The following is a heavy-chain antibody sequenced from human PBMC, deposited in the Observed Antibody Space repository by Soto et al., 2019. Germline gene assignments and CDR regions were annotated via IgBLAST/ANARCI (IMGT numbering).Heavy chain of an antibody. CDR3: ARSGGATHVYYYYGMDV. J-gene: IGHJ6*02. V-gene: IGHV1-2*02. CDR1: AYTFTGHY. Sequence: ASVKVSCKASAYTFTGHYIHWVRQAPEQGPEWMGEIGPESGATRYAQRFQGRVTRTRDMSITTVYMELSRLRSDDTAVYYCARSGGATHVYYYYGMDVWGQGTTVTVSS. CDR2: IGPESGAT. D-gene: IGHD3-16*01.